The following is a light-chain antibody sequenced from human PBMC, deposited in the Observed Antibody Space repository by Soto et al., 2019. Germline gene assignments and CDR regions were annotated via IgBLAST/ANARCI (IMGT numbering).Light chain of an antibody. V-gene: IGLV4-60*03. CDR3: ETWDSNTRV. CDR1: SGDSSYI. Sequence: QSVLTQSSSASASLGSSVKLTCTLSSGDSSYIIAWHQQQPGKAPRYLMKLEGSGSYNKGSGVPDRFSGSSSGADRYLTISNLQSEDEADYYCETWDSNTRVFGGGTKVTVL. CDR2: LEGSGSY. J-gene: IGLJ3*02.